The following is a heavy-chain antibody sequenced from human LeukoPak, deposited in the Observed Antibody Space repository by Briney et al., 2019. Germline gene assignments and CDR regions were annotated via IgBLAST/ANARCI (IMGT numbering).Heavy chain of an antibody. Sequence: ASVKVSCKASGYTFTGYNMHWVRQAPGQGLEWMGWINPNNGGTDYAQKFQGRVTMTRDTSISTAYMQLSRLRSDDTAVYYCAFFDSSFYRAFDYWGQGTLVTVSS. V-gene: IGHV1-2*02. D-gene: IGHD3-22*01. CDR3: AFFDSSFYRAFDY. J-gene: IGHJ4*02. CDR1: GYTFTGYN. CDR2: INPNNGGT.